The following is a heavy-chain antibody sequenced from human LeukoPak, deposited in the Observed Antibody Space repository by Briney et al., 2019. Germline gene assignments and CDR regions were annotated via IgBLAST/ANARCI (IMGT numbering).Heavy chain of an antibody. CDR2: INHSGRT. CDR1: GGSISSSNW. Sequence: SETLSLTCAVSGGSISSSNWWSWIRQPPGKGLEWIGEINHSGRTNYNPSLKSRVTISVDTSKNQFSLKLSSVTAADTAVYYCAAYYDSSSYWGQGTLVTVSS. V-gene: IGHV4-4*02. J-gene: IGHJ4*02. D-gene: IGHD3-22*01. CDR3: AAYYDSSSY.